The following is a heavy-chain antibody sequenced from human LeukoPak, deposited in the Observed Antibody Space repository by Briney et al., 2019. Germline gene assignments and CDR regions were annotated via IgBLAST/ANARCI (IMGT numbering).Heavy chain of an antibody. J-gene: IGHJ6*02. CDR1: GYTFTGYY. CDR2: INPNSGGT. CDR3: ARANGVAVAGYYYYYGMDV. Sequence: ASVKVSCKASGYTFTGYYMHWVRQAPGQGLEWMGRINPNSGGTNYAQKFQGRVTMTRDTSISTAYMELSSLRSEDTAVYYCARANGVAVAGYYYYYGMDVWGQGTTVTVSS. V-gene: IGHV1-2*06. D-gene: IGHD6-19*01.